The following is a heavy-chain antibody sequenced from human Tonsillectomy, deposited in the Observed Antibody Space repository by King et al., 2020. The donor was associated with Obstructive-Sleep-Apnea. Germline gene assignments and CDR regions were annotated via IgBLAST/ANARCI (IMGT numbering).Heavy chain of an antibody. CDR2: ISAYNGNT. CDR1: GYAFTTYG. CDR3: ARDPFCGGDCYSAFYYFDL. Sequence: VQLVESGPEVKKPGASVTVSCRASGYAFTTYGVSWLRQAPGQGLEWMGWISAYNGNTKYTQKLQGRVTMTIDTSTGTAYMELRSLRSDDTAVYFCARDPFCGGDCYSAFYYFDLWGRGTLVTVSS. V-gene: IGHV1-18*04. J-gene: IGHJ2*01. D-gene: IGHD2-21*02.